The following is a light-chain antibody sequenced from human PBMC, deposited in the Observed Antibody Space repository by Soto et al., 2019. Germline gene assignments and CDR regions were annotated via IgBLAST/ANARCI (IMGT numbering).Light chain of an antibody. V-gene: IGKV2-28*01. Sequence: EIVLTQSPLALPVTPGEPASISCRYNQSLLHSNGYTYLDWFQQKPGHSPQLLIYLGSNRASGVPDRFRDRGSLTDFTLKISSVEAEDVGVFYCMQSLQAWTFGQGTKVEIK. CDR3: MQSLQAWT. CDR1: QSLLHSNGYTY. CDR2: LGS. J-gene: IGKJ1*01.